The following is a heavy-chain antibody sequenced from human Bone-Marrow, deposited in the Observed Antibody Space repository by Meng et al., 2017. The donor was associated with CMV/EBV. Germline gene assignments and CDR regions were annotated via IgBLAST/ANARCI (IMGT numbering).Heavy chain of an antibody. Sequence: ASVKVSCKASGYTFSVSYIYWVRQAPGQGLEWMGWIDPSNGATNSTQKFHDRVTMTGDASIDTAYMELSRLRSDDTAMYYCARGGRSGYDPPYYYYGMDVWGQGTAVTVSS. D-gene: IGHD5-12*01. V-gene: IGHV1-2*02. CDR3: ARGGRSGYDPPYYYYGMDV. J-gene: IGHJ6*02. CDR1: GYTFSVSY. CDR2: IDPSNGAT.